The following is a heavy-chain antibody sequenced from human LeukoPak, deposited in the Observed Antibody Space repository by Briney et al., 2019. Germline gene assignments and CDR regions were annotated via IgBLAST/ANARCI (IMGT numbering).Heavy chain of an antibody. J-gene: IGHJ3*02. Sequence: SETLSLTCTVSGGSISSGSYYWSWIRQPAGKGLEWIGRIYTSGSTNYNPSLKSRVTISVDTSKNQFSLKLSSVTAADTAVYYCAYCSSTSCYDAFDIWGQGTMVTVSS. CDR3: AYCSSTSCYDAFDI. CDR1: GGSISSGSYY. CDR2: IYTSGST. V-gene: IGHV4-61*02. D-gene: IGHD2-2*01.